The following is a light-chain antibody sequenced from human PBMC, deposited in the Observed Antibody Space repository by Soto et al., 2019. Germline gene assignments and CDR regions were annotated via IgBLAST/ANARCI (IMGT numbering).Light chain of an antibody. J-gene: IGKJ3*01. CDR2: AAS. CDR3: QHYSSFPFT. Sequence: DIQMTQSPSSLSASVGDRVTITCRASQDIRNHLVWYQQKPGKVPKLLIYAASALQSGVPARFSGSGSGTDFTLTISSLQPEDFATYYCQHYSSFPFTFGPGTKVDIK. V-gene: IGKV1-27*01. CDR1: QDIRNH.